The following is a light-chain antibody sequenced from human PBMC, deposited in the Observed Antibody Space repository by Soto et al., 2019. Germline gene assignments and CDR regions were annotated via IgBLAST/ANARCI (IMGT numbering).Light chain of an antibody. CDR2: EVT. J-gene: IGLJ3*02. V-gene: IGLV2-8*01. CDR3: SSIASSNTWV. Sequence: QSALTQPPSASGSPGQSVTISCTGTSSDVGAYNYVSWYQQHAGKAPKLVIYEVTKRPSGVPVRFSGSKSANTASLTVSGLQAEDEADYYCSSIASSNTWVFGGGTKVTVL. CDR1: SSDVGAYNY.